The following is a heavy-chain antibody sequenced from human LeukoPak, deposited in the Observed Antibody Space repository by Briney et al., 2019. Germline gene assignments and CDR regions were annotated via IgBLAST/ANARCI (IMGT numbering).Heavy chain of an antibody. CDR2: IYTSGST. CDR3: AGLKREWWYFDL. J-gene: IGHJ2*01. CDR1: GGSISSYY. Sequence: SETLSLTCTVSGGSISSYYWSWIRQPPGKGLEWIGYIYTSGSTNYNPPLKSRVTISVDTSKNQFSLKLSSVTAADTAVYYCAGLKREWWYFDLWGRGTLVTVSS. V-gene: IGHV4-4*09. D-gene: IGHD2-8*01.